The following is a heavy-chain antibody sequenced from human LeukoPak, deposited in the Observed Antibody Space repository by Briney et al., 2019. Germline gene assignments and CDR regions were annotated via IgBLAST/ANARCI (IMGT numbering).Heavy chain of an antibody. Sequence: SETLSLTCAVYGGSFSGYYWSWIRQPPGKGLEWIGEINHSGSTNHNPSLKSRVTISVDTSKNQFSLKLSSVTAADTAVYYCARERWLQPFDYWGQGTLVTVSS. J-gene: IGHJ4*02. V-gene: IGHV4-34*01. CDR3: ARERWLQPFDY. D-gene: IGHD5-12*01. CDR2: INHSGST. CDR1: GGSFSGYY.